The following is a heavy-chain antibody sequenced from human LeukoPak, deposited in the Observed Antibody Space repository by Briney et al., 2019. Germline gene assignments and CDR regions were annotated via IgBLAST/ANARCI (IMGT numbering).Heavy chain of an antibody. CDR3: ARHRKGIYTAMPDY. Sequence: SETLSLTCTVSGGSISSSSYYWGWIRQPPGKGLEWIGSVYYSGSTYYNPSLKSRVTISVDTSKNQFSLKLSSVTAADTAVYYCARHRKGIYTAMPDYWGQGTLVTASS. J-gene: IGHJ4*02. CDR1: GGSISSSSYY. V-gene: IGHV4-39*01. D-gene: IGHD5-18*01. CDR2: VYYSGST.